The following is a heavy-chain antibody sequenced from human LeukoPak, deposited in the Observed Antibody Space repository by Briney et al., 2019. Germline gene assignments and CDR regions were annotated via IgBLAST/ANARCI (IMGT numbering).Heavy chain of an antibody. D-gene: IGHD6-13*01. CDR2: ISYSGDTI. J-gene: IGHJ4*02. CDR3: ARLGIITAAGSNDY. Sequence: GGSLRLSCAASGFNFGEFWMAWVRQAPGKGLEWVSYISYSGDTIYYADSVKGRFTVSRDNAKNSLYLQMNSLRAEDTAVYYCARLGIITAAGSNDYWGQGTLVTVSS. V-gene: IGHV3-11*01. CDR1: GFNFGEFW.